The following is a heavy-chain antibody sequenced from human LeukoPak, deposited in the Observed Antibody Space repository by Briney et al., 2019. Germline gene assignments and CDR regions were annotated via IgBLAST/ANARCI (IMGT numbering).Heavy chain of an antibody. Sequence: KASETLSLTCTVSGGSISSYYWSWIRQPPGKGLEWIGYIYYSGSTSYNPSLKSRVTISVDTSKNQFSLKLSSVTAADTAVYYCARRAGAYSHPYDYWGQGTLVTVSS. CDR3: ARRAGAYSHPYDY. D-gene: IGHD4/OR15-4a*01. V-gene: IGHV4-59*01. J-gene: IGHJ4*02. CDR1: GGSISSYY. CDR2: IYYSGST.